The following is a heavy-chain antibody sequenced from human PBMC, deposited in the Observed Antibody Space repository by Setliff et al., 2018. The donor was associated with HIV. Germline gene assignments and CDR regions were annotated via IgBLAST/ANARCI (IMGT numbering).Heavy chain of an antibody. J-gene: IGHJ4*02. V-gene: IGHV4-34*01. D-gene: IGHD6-19*01. CDR1: GESFSDYY. CDR3: ARSHNSGWRHFDF. Sequence: LSLTCAVNGESFSDYYWAWIRQPPGKGLEWIGEVHQSGNTRYNPPLKSRVTISVDSSKNQFSLRVNSVSAADTAVYYCARSHNSGWRHFDFWGQGTLVTVS. CDR2: VHQSGNT.